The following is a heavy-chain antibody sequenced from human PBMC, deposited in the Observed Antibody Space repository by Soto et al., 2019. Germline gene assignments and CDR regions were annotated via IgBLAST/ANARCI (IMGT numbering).Heavy chain of an antibody. CDR3: TRDAQIVVVPAAILAGYYYYYGMDV. J-gene: IGHJ6*02. CDR2: IRSKAYGGTT. D-gene: IGHD2-2*02. V-gene: IGHV3-49*04. Sequence: PGGSLRLSCTASGFTFGDYAMSWVRQAPGEGLEWVGFIRSKAYGGTTEYAASVKGRFTISRDDSKSIAYLQMNSLKTEDTAVYYCTRDAQIVVVPAAILAGYYYYYGMDVWGQGTTVTVSS. CDR1: GFTFGDYA.